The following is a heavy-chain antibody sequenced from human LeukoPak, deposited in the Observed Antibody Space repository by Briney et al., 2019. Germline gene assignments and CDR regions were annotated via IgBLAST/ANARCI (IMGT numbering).Heavy chain of an antibody. CDR2: ISWNSGSI. V-gene: IGHV3-9*01. CDR1: GFTFRSYW. J-gene: IGHJ5*02. CDR3: AKDLIT. Sequence: PGGSLRLSCAASGFTFRSYWMHWVRQAPGKGLEWVSGISWNSGSIGYADSVKGRFTISRDNSKNTLYLQMNSLRAEDTAVYYCAKDLITWGQGTLVTVSS. D-gene: IGHD3-16*01.